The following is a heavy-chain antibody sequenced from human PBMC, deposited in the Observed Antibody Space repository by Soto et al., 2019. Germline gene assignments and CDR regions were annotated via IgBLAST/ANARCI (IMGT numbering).Heavy chain of an antibody. CDR2: VIPIFGTP. D-gene: IGHD3-3*01. V-gene: IGHV1-69*01. Sequence: QVPLVQSGAEVKKPGSSVKVSCKASGGTFSSYAISWVRQAPGQGLEWMGGVIPIFGTPHYAQRFQGRVTFTADESTSTAYMELSSLRSEDTAVYYCARAYYDFWSGYYKFGDFDYWGQGTLVTVSS. J-gene: IGHJ4*02. CDR1: GGTFSSYA. CDR3: ARAYYDFWSGYYKFGDFDY.